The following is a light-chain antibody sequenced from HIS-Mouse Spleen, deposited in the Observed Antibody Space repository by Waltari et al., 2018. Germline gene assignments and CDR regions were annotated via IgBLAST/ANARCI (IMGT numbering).Light chain of an antibody. CDR1: SSDVGGYNY. CDR2: DVS. Sequence: QSALTQPASVSGSPGQSITIPCTGTSSDVGGYNYVSWYQHHPGKAPKLMIYDVSNRPSWVSNRFSGSKSGNTASLTISGLQAEDEADYYCSSYTSSSFNVVFGGGTKLTVL. J-gene: IGLJ2*01. CDR3: SSYTSSSFNVV. V-gene: IGLV2-14*03.